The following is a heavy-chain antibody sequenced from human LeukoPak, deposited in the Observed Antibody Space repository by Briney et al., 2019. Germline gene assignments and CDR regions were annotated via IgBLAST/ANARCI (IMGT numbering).Heavy chain of an antibody. J-gene: IGHJ4*02. CDR2: ISARGDST. D-gene: IGHD4-17*01. V-gene: IGHV3-23*01. Sequence: GGSLRLSCAAPGFTFSSYAVSWVRQAPGKGLEWVSAISARGDSTYYADSVEGRFTISRDNSKNTLYLQMNSLRGEDTALYYCARGAYGDYDYWGQGTLVTVSS. CDR3: ARGAYGDYDY. CDR1: GFTFSSYA.